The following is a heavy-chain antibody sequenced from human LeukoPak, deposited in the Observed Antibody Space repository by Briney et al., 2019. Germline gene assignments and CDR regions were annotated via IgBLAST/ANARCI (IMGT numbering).Heavy chain of an antibody. J-gene: IGHJ6*03. CDR3: ARVGPWVNPDYYYSYIDA. CDR1: GFTFSLYS. Sequence: GGSLRLSCAGSGFTFSLYSMHWVRQAPGKGLEWVSSISNSGSDIYYRDSVKGRFTISRANAKNSLDLHLNSLRAEETAVYYCARVGPWVNPDYYYSYIDAWGKGTTVTVSS. D-gene: IGHD1-14*01. V-gene: IGHV3-21*01. CDR2: ISNSGSDI.